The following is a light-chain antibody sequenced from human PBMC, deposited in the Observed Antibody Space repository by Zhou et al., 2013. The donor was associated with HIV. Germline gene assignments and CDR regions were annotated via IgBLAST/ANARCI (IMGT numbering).Light chain of an antibody. CDR1: QSISSY. CDR3: QQSYSTPRA. Sequence: DIQMTQSPSSLSASVGDRVTITCRASQSISSYLNWYQQKPGKAPNLLIYVASSLQSGVPSRFSGSGSGTDFTLTISSLQPGDFATYYCQQSYSTPRAFGGGTKVEIK. CDR2: VAS. V-gene: IGKV1-39*01. J-gene: IGKJ4*01.